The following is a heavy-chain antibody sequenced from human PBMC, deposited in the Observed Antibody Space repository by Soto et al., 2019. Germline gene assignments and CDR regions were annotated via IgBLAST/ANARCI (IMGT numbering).Heavy chain of an antibody. CDR2: IYSRGDT. CDR1: GGSMRSYY. J-gene: IGHJ6*02. D-gene: IGHD3-16*01. CDR3: AGIGEDVYYGRDV. Sequence: PSETLSLTCSVSGGSMRSYYWNWLRQPAGKGLEWIGRIYSRGDTNYNPSVKSRVTMSVDTSKNEFSLRLNSVTAADTAVYYCAGIGEDVYYGRDVWGQGTTVTVSS. V-gene: IGHV4-4*07.